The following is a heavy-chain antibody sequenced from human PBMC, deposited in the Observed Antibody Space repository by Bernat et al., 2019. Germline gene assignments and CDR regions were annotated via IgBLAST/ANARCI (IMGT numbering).Heavy chain of an antibody. CDR3: AKPHHYYDGEGHFQH. J-gene: IGHJ1*01. CDR1: GFTYSSYA. V-gene: IGHV3-23*01. Sequence: EVQLLESGGGLVQPGGSLRLSCVASGFTYSSYAMSWVRQAPGKGLEWVSGISGGDANTYYADSVKGRVTVSRDNSRNTLYLQMNSLRAEDTAVYYCAKPHHYYDGEGHFQHWGQGTLVTVSS. CDR2: ISGGDANT. D-gene: IGHD3-22*01.